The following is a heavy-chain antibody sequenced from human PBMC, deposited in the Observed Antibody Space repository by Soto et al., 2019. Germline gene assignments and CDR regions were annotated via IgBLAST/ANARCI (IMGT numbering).Heavy chain of an antibody. CDR1: GFVFRNYG. CDR3: AKVIIVAGPLAGMDP. V-gene: IGHV3-30*18. Sequence: QVQLAESGGGVVQPGGSLRLSCAVSGFVFRNYGMQWVRLAPGKGLEWVAAISYLGTEEHYADSVKDRVKVSRDPSADPLYLQVTHLGVEDTGVYYCAKVIIVAGPLAGMDPWGPGTTVSVSS. CDR2: ISYLGTEE. J-gene: IGHJ6*02. D-gene: IGHD3-22*01.